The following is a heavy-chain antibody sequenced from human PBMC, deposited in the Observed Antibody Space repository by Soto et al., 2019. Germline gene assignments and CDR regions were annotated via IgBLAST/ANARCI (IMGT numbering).Heavy chain of an antibody. J-gene: IGHJ4*02. V-gene: IGHV4-31*03. CDR3: ARVSIDFWSGYSKGFDY. D-gene: IGHD3-3*01. CDR2: IYYSGST. CDR1: GGSISSGGYY. Sequence: LSLTCTVSGGSISSGGYYWSWIRQHPGKGLEWIGYIYYSGSTYYNPSLKSRVTISVDTSKNQFSLKLSSVTAADTAVYYCARVSIDFWSGYSKGFDYWGQGTLVTVSS.